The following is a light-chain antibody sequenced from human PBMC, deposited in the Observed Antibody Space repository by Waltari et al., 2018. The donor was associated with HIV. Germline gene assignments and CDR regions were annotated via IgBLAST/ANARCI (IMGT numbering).Light chain of an antibody. CDR3: AAWDDRMNGFYV. V-gene: IGLV1-44*01. CDR1: SSNIGTRT. Sequence: QSVLTQPPSASGTPGQRVSISCSGSSSNIGTRTVNWFQQLPGTAPTLLIYTNNQRPSGVPDRFSGSKSGTSASLAISGLQSEDEADYYCAAWDDRMNGFYVFGTGTKVTVL. CDR2: TNN. J-gene: IGLJ1*01.